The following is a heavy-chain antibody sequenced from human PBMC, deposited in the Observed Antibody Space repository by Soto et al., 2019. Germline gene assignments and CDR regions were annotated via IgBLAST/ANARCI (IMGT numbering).Heavy chain of an antibody. Sequence: GESLKISCAASGFTFSSYSMNWVRQAPGKGLEWGSYISSSSSTIYYADSVKGRFTISRDNAKNSLYLQMNSLRDEDTTVYYCARGKSSSWCYYYYGMDVWGQGTTVTVSS. CDR3: ARGKSSSWCYYYYGMDV. CDR2: ISSSSSTI. D-gene: IGHD6-13*01. J-gene: IGHJ6*02. CDR1: GFTFSSYS. V-gene: IGHV3-48*02.